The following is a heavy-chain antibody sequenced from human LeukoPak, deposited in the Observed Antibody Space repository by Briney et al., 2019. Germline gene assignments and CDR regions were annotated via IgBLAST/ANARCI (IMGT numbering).Heavy chain of an antibody. Sequence: ASVTVSCKASGYTFTGYYMHWVRQAPGQGLEWMGWINPNSGGTNYAQKFQGRVTMTRDTSISTAYMELSRLRSDDTAVYYCARPDHSSGLYYYYYGMDVWGQGTTVTVSS. J-gene: IGHJ6*02. CDR1: GYTFTGYY. D-gene: IGHD6-19*01. CDR2: INPNSGGT. V-gene: IGHV1-2*02. CDR3: ARPDHSSGLYYYYYGMDV.